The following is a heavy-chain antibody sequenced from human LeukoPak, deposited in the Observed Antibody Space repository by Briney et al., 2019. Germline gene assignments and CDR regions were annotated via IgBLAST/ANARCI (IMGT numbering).Heavy chain of an antibody. D-gene: IGHD2-2*01. CDR2: ISSSSSFI. V-gene: IGHV3-21*03. J-gene: IGHJ4*02. CDR3: ARDPPLGSCSTISCPHLDY. CDR1: GFTFSRYS. Sequence: GGSLRLSCAASGFTFSRYSMNWVRQAPGKGVEWVPSISSSSSFIYYADSVNGRFTISRDNAKNSLYLQMNSLRAEDTAVYYCARDPPLGSCSTISCPHLDYWGQGTLVTVSS.